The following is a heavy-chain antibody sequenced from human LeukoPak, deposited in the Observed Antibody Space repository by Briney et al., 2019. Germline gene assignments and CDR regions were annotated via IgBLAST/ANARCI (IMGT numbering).Heavy chain of an antibody. CDR3: ARSLYYYGSSGYYDIWEYYFDY. V-gene: IGHV4-59*01. CDR1: GGSISGYY. CDR2: IYYSGST. D-gene: IGHD3-22*01. Sequence: PSETLSLTCTVSGGSISGYYWSWIRQAPGKGLEWIGYIYYSGSTNYNPSLKSRVTISVDTSKNQFSLKLSSVTAADTAVYYCARSLYYYGSSGYYDIWEYYFDYWGQGTLVTVSS. J-gene: IGHJ4*02.